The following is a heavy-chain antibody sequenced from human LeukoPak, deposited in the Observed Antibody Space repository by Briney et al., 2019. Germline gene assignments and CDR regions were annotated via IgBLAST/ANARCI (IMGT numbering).Heavy chain of an antibody. Sequence: GGSLRLSCAASGFTFSSYAMHWVRQAPGKGLEWVAVISYDGSNKCYADSVKGRFTISRDNSKNTLYLQMNSLRAEDTAVYYCASPGGVYSSGSFDYWGQGTLVTVSS. CDR1: GFTFSSYA. CDR2: ISYDGSNK. J-gene: IGHJ4*02. D-gene: IGHD6-19*01. CDR3: ASPGGVYSSGSFDY. V-gene: IGHV3-30-3*01.